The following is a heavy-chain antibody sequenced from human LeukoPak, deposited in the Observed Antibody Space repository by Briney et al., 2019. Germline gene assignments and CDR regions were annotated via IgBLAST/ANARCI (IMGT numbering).Heavy chain of an antibody. CDR3: ARDRTCSGGSCSHYYYGMDV. CDR2: IIPIFGTA. J-gene: IGHJ6*04. CDR1: GGTFSSYA. D-gene: IGHD2-15*01. Sequence: SVKVSCEASGGTFSSYAISWVRQAPGQGLEWMGGIIPIFGTANYAQKFQGRVTITADKSTSTAYMELSSLRSEDTAVYYCARDRTCSGGSCSHYYYGMDVWGKGTTVTVSS. V-gene: IGHV1-69*06.